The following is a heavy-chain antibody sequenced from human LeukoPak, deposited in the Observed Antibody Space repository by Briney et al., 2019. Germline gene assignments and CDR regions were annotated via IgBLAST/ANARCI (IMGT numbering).Heavy chain of an antibody. V-gene: IGHV4-30-4*01. CDR2: IYYSGST. Sequence: SETLSLTCTVSGGSISSGDYYWSWIRQPPGKGLEWIGYIYYSGSTYYNPSLKSRVTISVDTSKNQFSLKLSSVTAADTAVYYCASSGYYTNWFDPWGQGPLVTVSS. D-gene: IGHD3-22*01. CDR3: ASSGYYTNWFDP. CDR1: GGSISSGDYY. J-gene: IGHJ5*02.